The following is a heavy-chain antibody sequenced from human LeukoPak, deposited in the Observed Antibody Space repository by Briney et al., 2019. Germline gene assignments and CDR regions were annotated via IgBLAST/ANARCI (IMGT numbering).Heavy chain of an antibody. Sequence: SETLSLTCTVSGGSISSGGYYWSWIRQHPGKGLEWIGYIYYSGSTYYNPSLKSRVTISVDTSKNQFSLKLSSVTAADTAVYYCARDYCDSSGYYSHWFDPWGQGTLVTVSS. D-gene: IGHD3-22*01. CDR2: IYYSGST. V-gene: IGHV4-31*03. CDR3: ARDYCDSSGYYSHWFDP. CDR1: GGSISSGGYY. J-gene: IGHJ5*02.